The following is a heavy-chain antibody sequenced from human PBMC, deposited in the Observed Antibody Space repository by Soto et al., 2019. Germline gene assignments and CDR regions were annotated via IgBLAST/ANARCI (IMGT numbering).Heavy chain of an antibody. V-gene: IGHV3-48*04. Sequence: PGGSLRLSCAASGFTFRSFSMNWVRQAPGKGLEWVSYISSGSSSIYYADSVKGRFTISRDNSKNSLYLQMNSLRTEDTALYYCAKGRMGVAQYSSSWYSHDYYYYGMDVWGQGTTVTVSS. J-gene: IGHJ6*02. CDR2: ISSGSSSI. CDR1: GFTFRSFS. D-gene: IGHD6-13*01. CDR3: AKGRMGVAQYSSSWYSHDYYYYGMDV.